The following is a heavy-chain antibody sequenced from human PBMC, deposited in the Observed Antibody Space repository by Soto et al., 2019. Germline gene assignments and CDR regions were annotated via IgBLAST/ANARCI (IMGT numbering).Heavy chain of an antibody. D-gene: IGHD5-18*01. CDR3: ERDQRGYNYGFRFNQ. V-gene: IGHV3-11*05. CDR2: ISSRSSYT. J-gene: IGHJ4*02. Sequence: QVQLVESGGGLVKPGGSLRLSCAASGFTFTDYYMSWIRQAPGRGLEWLSYISSRSSYTNYADSVKGRFTISRDNAKNSLYLEMNSLRVEDTAVYYCERDQRGYNYGFRFNQWGQGTLVTVSS. CDR1: GFTFTDYY.